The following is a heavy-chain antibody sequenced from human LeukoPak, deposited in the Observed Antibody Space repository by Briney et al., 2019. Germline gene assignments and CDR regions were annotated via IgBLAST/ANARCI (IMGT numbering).Heavy chain of an antibody. CDR2: MNPNSGNT. D-gene: IGHD3-9*01. V-gene: IGHV1-8*01. CDR3: ARGPYYDILTGYYADYYYYGMDV. CDR1: GYTFTSYD. Sequence: ASVKVSCKASGYTFTSYDINWVRPATGQGLEWMGWMNPNSGNTGYAQKFQGRVTMTRNTSISTAYMELSSLRSEDTAVYYCARGPYYDILTGYYADYYYYGMDVWGQGTTVTVSS. J-gene: IGHJ6*02.